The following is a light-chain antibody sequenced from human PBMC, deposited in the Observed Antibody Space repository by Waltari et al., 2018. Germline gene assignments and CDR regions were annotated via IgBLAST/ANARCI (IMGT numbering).Light chain of an antibody. CDR3: RQRSNWVT. Sequence: EIVLTQSPATLSLSPGERASLSCRASQSVDTYLAWYQQKPGHAPRLLIYDASNRATGIPARFSGSGSGTDFTLTISSPEPEDFAVYYCRQRSNWVTFGGGTKVEIK. J-gene: IGKJ4*01. V-gene: IGKV3-11*01. CDR2: DAS. CDR1: QSVDTY.